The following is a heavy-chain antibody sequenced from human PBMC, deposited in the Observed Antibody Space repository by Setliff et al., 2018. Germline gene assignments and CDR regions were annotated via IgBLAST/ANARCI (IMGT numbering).Heavy chain of an antibody. V-gene: IGHV3-7*01. CDR3: ASLFAGDFDY. J-gene: IGHJ4*02. CDR2: IKEDGSEK. CDR1: GFTFSRYW. Sequence: GGSLRLSCVASGFTFSRYWMSWVRQAPGKGLEWVANIKEDGSEKYYVDSVKGRFTMSRDNAKNSLYLQMNSLRAEDTAVYYCASLFAGDFDYWGQGTLVTVSS.